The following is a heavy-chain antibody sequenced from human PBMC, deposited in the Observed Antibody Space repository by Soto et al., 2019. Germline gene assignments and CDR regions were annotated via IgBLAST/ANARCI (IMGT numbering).Heavy chain of an antibody. CDR1: GGTFSSYA. Sequence: GASVKVSFKASGGTFSSYAISWLRQAPGQGLEWMGWISAYNGNTNYAQKLQGRVTMTTDTSTSTAYMELRSLRSDDTAVYYCARDGQWLGLDYWGQGTLVTVSS. J-gene: IGHJ4*02. CDR2: ISAYNGNT. D-gene: IGHD6-19*01. V-gene: IGHV1-18*01. CDR3: ARDGQWLGLDY.